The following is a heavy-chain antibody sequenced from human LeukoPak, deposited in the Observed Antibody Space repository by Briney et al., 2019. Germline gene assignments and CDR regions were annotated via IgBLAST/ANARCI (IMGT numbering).Heavy chain of an antibody. CDR1: GFTFSSYA. CDR3: AGGISMVRGADY. CDR2: ISGSGGST. Sequence: AGGSLRLSCAASGFTFSSYAMSWVRQAPGKGLEWVSAISGSGGSTYYADSVKGRFTISRDNSKNTLYLQMNTLSADDTAVYFCAGGISMVRGADYWGQGTLVTVSS. V-gene: IGHV3-23*01. D-gene: IGHD3-10*01. J-gene: IGHJ4*02.